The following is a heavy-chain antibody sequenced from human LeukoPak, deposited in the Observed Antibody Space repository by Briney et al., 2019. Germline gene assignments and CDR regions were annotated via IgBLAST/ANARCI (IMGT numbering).Heavy chain of an antibody. V-gene: IGHV3-23*01. CDR2: ISGSGGST. J-gene: IGHJ4*02. Sequence: PGGSLRLSCAASGFTFSSYAMSWVRQAPGKGLEWVSAISGSGGSTYYADSVKGRFTISRDNSKNTLYLQMNSLRAEDTAVYYCANGGRYSYGQGLFDYWGQGTLVTVSS. CDR3: ANGGRYSYGQGLFDY. D-gene: IGHD5-18*01. CDR1: GFTFSSYA.